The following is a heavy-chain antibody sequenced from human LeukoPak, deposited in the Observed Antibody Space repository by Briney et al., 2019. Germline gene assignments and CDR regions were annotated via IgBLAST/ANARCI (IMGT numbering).Heavy chain of an antibody. Sequence: SGPTLVIPPQTLTLTCTFSGFSLSTSGVGVGWIRQPPGKALEWLALIYWNDDKRYSPSLKSRLTITKDTSKNQVVLTMTNMDPIDTPTYYCARDTGRQYYYHSSGYSFDYWGQGTLVTVPS. CDR3: ARDTGRQYYYHSSGYSFDY. V-gene: IGHV2-5*01. D-gene: IGHD3-22*01. J-gene: IGHJ4*02. CDR2: IYWNDDK. CDR1: GFSLSTSGVG.